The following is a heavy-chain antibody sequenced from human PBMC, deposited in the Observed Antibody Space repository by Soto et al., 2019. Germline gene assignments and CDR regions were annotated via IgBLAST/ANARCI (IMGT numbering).Heavy chain of an antibody. CDR2: IYYSGST. V-gene: IGHV4-39*07. CDR3: ARGRPTVTTLILYYIDY. J-gene: IGHJ4*02. CDR1: GGSISSNSYY. Sequence: PSETLSLTCAVSGGSISSNSYYWGWIRQPPGKGLEWIGSIYYSGSTYYNPSLKSRVTISVDTSKNQFSLKLSSVTAADTAVYYCARGRPTVTTLILYYIDYRGPGTLVTLSS. D-gene: IGHD4-17*01.